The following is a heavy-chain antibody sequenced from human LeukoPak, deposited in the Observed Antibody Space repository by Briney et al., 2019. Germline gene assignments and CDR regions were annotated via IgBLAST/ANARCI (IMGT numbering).Heavy chain of an antibody. Sequence: SVKVSRKASGYTFTSYAISWVRQAPGQGLEWMGGIIPIFGTANYAQKFQGRVTITADESTSTAYMELSSLRSEDTAVYYCAREPRVYSNHADLGFDYWGQGTLVTVSS. V-gene: IGHV1-69*13. J-gene: IGHJ4*02. CDR1: GYTFTSYA. CDR2: IIPIFGTA. CDR3: AREPRVYSNHADLGFDY. D-gene: IGHD4-11*01.